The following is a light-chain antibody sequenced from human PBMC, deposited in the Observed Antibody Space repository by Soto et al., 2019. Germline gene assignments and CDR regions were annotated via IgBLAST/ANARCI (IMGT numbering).Light chain of an antibody. CDR1: QSVSSSY. V-gene: IGKV3-20*01. Sequence: EIVLTQSPGTLSLSPGERATLSCRASQSVSSSYLAWHQQRPGQAPRLLMYGASSRATGIPDRFSGSGSGTDFTLTINRLEPEDFAVYYCQQYGTSHTFGQGTRLEIK. CDR3: QQYGTSHT. J-gene: IGKJ5*01. CDR2: GAS.